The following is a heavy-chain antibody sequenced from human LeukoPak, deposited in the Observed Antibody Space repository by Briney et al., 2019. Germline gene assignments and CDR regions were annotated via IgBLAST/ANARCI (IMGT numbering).Heavy chain of an antibody. V-gene: IGHV4-39*01. CDR1: GGSISLSYYY. J-gene: IGHJ5*02. CDR2: VYYSGTT. CDR3: ARTSGYLSFWFDP. D-gene: IGHD6-25*01. Sequence: PSETLSLTCSVSGGSISLSYYYWGWIRQPPGKALEWIGSVYYSGTTSYNPSLKSRVTISVDTSKNQFSLKLSSVTAADTAVYYCARTSGYLSFWFDPWGQGTLVTVSS.